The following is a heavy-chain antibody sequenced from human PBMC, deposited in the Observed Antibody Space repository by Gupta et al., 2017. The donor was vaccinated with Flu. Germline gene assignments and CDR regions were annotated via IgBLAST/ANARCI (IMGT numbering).Heavy chain of an antibody. CDR3: ARVGRDGYSNFDQ. CDR2: INGDASTT. Sequence: EVQLVESGGGLVQPGESLRLSCVASGFTFSRYWIHWVRQVPGKGLVWVSRINGDASTTTVADSVEGRFTISRDNAKNTLYLQMNSRTVEDTALYYCARVGRDGYSNFDQWGQGTLVTVSS. CDR1: GFTFSRYW. J-gene: IGHJ4*02. D-gene: IGHD5-24*01. V-gene: IGHV3-74*03.